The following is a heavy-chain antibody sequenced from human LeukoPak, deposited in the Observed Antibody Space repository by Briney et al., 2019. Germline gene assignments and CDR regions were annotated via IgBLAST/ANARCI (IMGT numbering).Heavy chain of an antibody. CDR2: IYYSGST. CDR3: AREWAEMATRDY. CDR1: GGSISSSSYY. D-gene: IGHD5-24*01. J-gene: IGHJ4*02. Sequence: SETLSLTCTVSGGSISSSSYYWGWIRQPPGKGLEWIGSIYYSGSTYYNPSLKSRVTISVDTSKNQFSLKLSSVTAADTAVYYCAREWAEMATRDYWGQGTLVTVSS. V-gene: IGHV4-39*07.